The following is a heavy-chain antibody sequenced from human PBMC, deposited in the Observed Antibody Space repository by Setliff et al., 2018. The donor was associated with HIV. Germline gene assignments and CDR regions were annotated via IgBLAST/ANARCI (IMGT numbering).Heavy chain of an antibody. J-gene: IGHJ3*02. CDR3: SLGYCSGDSCYSDPEVAFDI. V-gene: IGHV3-74*01. CDR2: ISADGSDT. D-gene: IGHD2-15*01. CDR1: GFTFSSYW. Sequence: PVGSLRLSCAASGFTFSSYWIHWVRQAPGKGLVWVSRISADGSDTSYADSVKGRFTISRDNAMNTGFLQMNSVRGEDTALYYCSLGYCSGDSCYSDPEVAFDIWGHGTMVTVSS.